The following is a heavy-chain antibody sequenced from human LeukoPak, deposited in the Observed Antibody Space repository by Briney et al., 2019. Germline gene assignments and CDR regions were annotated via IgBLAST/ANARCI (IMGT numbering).Heavy chain of an antibody. CDR2: ISSSSTYI. D-gene: IGHD6-13*01. CDR1: GFTFSSYS. V-gene: IGHV3-21*01. J-gene: IGHJ4*02. CDR3: ARAPGYRSFLDY. Sequence: GGSLRLSCAASGFTFSSYSMNWVRQAPGKGLEWVSSISSSSTYIYYADSVKGRFTISRDNAKNSLYLQMNSLIAEDTALYYCARAPGYRSFLDYWGQGTLVIVSS.